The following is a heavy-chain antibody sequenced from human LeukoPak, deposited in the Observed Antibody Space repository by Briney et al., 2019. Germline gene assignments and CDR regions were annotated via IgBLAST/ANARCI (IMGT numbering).Heavy chain of an antibody. J-gene: IGHJ4*02. V-gene: IGHV3-7*01. D-gene: IGHD5-18*01. Sequence: PGGSLRLSCAASGFTFSSYWMSWVRQAPGKGLEWVANIKQDGSEKYYVDSVKGRFTISRDNAKNSLYLQMNSLRAEDTAVYYCAREALYSYGRGGPYFDYWGQGTLVTVSS. CDR1: GFTFSSYW. CDR3: AREALYSYGRGGPYFDY. CDR2: IKQDGSEK.